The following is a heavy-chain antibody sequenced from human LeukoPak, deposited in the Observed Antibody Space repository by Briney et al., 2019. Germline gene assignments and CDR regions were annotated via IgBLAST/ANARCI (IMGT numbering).Heavy chain of an antibody. CDR1: GGSISSGGYY. Sequence: PSETLSLTCTVSGGSISSGGYYWSWIRQHPGKGLEWIGYIYYSGSAYYNPSLKSRVTISVDTSENQFSLKLSSVTAADTAVYYCARVNYGSATKEDYWGQGTLVTDSS. J-gene: IGHJ4*02. V-gene: IGHV4-31*03. CDR2: IYYSGSA. CDR3: ARVNYGSATKEDY. D-gene: IGHD3-10*01.